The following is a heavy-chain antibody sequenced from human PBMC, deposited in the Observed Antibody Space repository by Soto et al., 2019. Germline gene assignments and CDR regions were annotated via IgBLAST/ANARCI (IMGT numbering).Heavy chain of an antibody. CDR3: ARETSVVTNY. V-gene: IGHV3-21*01. J-gene: IGHJ4*02. CDR1: GVTVSSYS. Sequence: EVQLVESGGGLVKPGGSLRLSCAASGVTVSSYSMNWVRQAPGNGLVWVSSISSSSSEIYYADSVKGRFTISRDNDKNSLSLQTNSLCAEDTAVYYCARETSVVTNYWGQGTLVAVSS. CDR2: ISSSSSEI. D-gene: IGHD2-21*02.